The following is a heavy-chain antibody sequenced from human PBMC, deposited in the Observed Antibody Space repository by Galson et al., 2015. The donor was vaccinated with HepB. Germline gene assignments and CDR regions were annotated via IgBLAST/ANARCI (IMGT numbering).Heavy chain of an antibody. CDR2: ISYDGSNK. D-gene: IGHD3-10*01. J-gene: IGHJ4*02. CDR3: AKDFGVLRHLDS. CDR1: GFTFSAYG. Sequence: SLRLSCAASGFTFSAYGIHWVRQAPGKGLEWVAIISYDGSNKYYPDSVKGRFTISRDNSKNTLYLQMNSLRPEDTAVYYCAKDFGVLRHLDSWGQGTLVTVSS. V-gene: IGHV3-30*18.